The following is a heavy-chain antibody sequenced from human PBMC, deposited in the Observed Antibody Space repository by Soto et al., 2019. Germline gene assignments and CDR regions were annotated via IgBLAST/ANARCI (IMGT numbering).Heavy chain of an antibody. CDR2: IDPSDSYT. Sequence: GESLKISCKGSGYSFTSYWISWVRQMPGKGLEWMGRIDPSDSYTNYSPSFQGHVTISADKSISTAYLQWSSLKASDTAMYYCARHPGGYGPRPGPYGMDVWGQGTTVTVPS. CDR1: GYSFTSYW. V-gene: IGHV5-10-1*01. CDR3: ARHPGGYGPRPGPYGMDV. D-gene: IGHD4-17*01. J-gene: IGHJ6*02.